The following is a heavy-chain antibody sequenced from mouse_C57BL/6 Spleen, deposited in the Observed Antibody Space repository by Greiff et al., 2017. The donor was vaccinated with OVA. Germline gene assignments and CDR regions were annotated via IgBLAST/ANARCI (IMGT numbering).Heavy chain of an antibody. J-gene: IGHJ2*01. CDR3: ARRGYGSSYFDY. D-gene: IGHD1-1*01. CDR1: GYAFSSYW. CDR2: IYPGDGDT. V-gene: IGHV1-80*01. Sequence: QVQLKESGAELVKPGASVKISCKASGYAFSSYWMNWVKQRPGKGLEWIGQIYPGDGDTNYNGKFKGKATLTADKSSSTAYMQLSSLTSEDSAVYFCARRGYGSSYFDYWGQGTTLTVSS.